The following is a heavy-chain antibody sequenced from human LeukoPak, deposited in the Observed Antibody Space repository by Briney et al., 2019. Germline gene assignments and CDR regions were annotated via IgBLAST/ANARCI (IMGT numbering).Heavy chain of an antibody. J-gene: IGHJ4*02. V-gene: IGHV1-2*02. D-gene: IGHD3-22*01. Sequence: GASVKVSCKASGYTFTGYYMHWVRQAPGQGLEWMGWINPNSGGTNYAQKFQGRVTMTRDTSISTAYMELSSLRSEDTAVYYCAREGSGYFPFDYWGQGTLVTVSS. CDR1: GYTFTGYY. CDR3: AREGSGYFPFDY. CDR2: INPNSGGT.